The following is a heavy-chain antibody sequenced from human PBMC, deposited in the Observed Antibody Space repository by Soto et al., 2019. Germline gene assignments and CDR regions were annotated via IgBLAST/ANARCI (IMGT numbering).Heavy chain of an antibody. CDR3: ASSGG. CDR2: IWYDGSNT. D-gene: IGHD1-26*01. Sequence: LRLSCAASGFIFRSYGMHWVRQAPGKGLEWVAVIWYDGSNTNYADPVKGRFTISRDNAKDTLFLQMNSLRAEDTAVYYCASSGGWGQGTLVTVSS. V-gene: IGHV3-33*03. J-gene: IGHJ4*02. CDR1: GFIFRSYG.